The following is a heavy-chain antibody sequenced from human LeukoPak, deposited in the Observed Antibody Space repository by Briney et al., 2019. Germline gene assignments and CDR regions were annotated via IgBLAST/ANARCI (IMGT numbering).Heavy chain of an antibody. Sequence: SETLSLTCAVYGGSFSGYYWSWIRQPPGKGLEWIGEINHSGSTNYNPSLKSRVTISVDTSKNQFSLKLSSVTAADTAVYYCARLKVGATHDNWFDPWGQGTLVTVSS. D-gene: IGHD1-26*01. CDR3: ARLKVGATHDNWFDP. J-gene: IGHJ5*02. CDR1: GGSFSGYY. V-gene: IGHV4-34*01. CDR2: INHSGST.